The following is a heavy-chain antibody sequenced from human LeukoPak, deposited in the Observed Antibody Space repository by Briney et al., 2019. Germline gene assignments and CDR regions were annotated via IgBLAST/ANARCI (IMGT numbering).Heavy chain of an antibody. CDR2: IYYRGGT. Sequence: SETLSLTCTVSGGSISNYYWSWIRQPPGKGLEWIGYIYYRGGTNYNPSLESRVTISGDTSKNEFSLKLTSVTAADTAVYYCARGRLIVAPGVYYFEYWGQGTLVTVSS. V-gene: IGHV4-59*08. CDR1: GGSISNYY. D-gene: IGHD5-12*01. J-gene: IGHJ4*02. CDR3: ARGRLIVAPGVYYFEY.